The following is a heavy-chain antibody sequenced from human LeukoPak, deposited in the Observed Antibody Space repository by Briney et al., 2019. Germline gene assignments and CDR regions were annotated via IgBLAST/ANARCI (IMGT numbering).Heavy chain of an antibody. V-gene: IGHV4-38-2*02. Sequence: KPSETLSLTCTVSGYSISSGYYWGWIRQPPGKGLEWIGSIYHSGTTHYSPSLESRVTISVDTSKNQFSLKLASVTAADTAIYYCAKGAGGFSYYNWFDPWGQGTLVTVSS. CDR1: GYSISSGYY. J-gene: IGHJ5*02. D-gene: IGHD5-18*01. CDR2: IYHSGTT. CDR3: AKGAGGFSYYNWFDP.